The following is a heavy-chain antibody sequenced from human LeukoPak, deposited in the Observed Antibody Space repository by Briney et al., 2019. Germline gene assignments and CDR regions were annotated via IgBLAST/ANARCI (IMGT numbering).Heavy chain of an antibody. J-gene: IGHJ4*02. CDR1: GGTFSSYA. CDR2: IIPIFGTA. Sequence: ASVKVSCKASGGTFSSYAISWVRQAPGQGLEWMGGIIPIFGTANYAQKFQGRVTITADESTSTAYMELSSLRSEDTAVYYCATNPDYGGNSNYDYWGQGTLVTVSS. CDR3: ATNPDYGGNSNYDY. D-gene: IGHD4-23*01. V-gene: IGHV1-69*13.